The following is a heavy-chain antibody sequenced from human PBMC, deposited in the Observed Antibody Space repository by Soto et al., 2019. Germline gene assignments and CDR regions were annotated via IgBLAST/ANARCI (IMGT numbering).Heavy chain of an antibody. CDR2: MNPNSGNT. V-gene: IGHV1-8*01. CDR3: ARGKGPIAVAGWYAFDI. J-gene: IGHJ3*02. D-gene: IGHD6-19*01. Sequence: QVQLVQSGAEVKKPGASVKVSCKASGYTFTSYDINWVRQATGQGLEWMGWMNPNSGNTGYAQKFQGRVTMTRNTSISTAYMERSSLRSEDTAVYYCARGKGPIAVAGWYAFDIWGQGTMVTVSS. CDR1: GYTFTSYD.